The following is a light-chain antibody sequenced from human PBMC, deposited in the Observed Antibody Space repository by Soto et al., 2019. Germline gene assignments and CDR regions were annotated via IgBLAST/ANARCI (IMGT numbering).Light chain of an antibody. V-gene: IGLV2-14*01. J-gene: IGLJ2*01. CDR1: SSDVGGYNY. CDR2: EVS. CDR3: SSYTSSSTVV. Sequence: QSALTQPASVSGSPGQSITISCTGTSSDVGGYNYVSWYQQHPGKAPKLMIYEVSNRPSGVSNRFSGSKSGNTASLTISGLQAEDEADYYCSSYTSSSTVVFGGGTKRTV.